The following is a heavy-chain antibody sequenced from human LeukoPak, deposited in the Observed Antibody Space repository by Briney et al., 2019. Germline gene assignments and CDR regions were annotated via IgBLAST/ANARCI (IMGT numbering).Heavy chain of an antibody. V-gene: IGHV2-5*01. CDR1: GFSLSTSGVG. Sequence: SGPTLVNPTQTLTLTCTFSGFSLSTSGVGVGWIRQPPGKALEWLALIYWNDDKRYSPSPKSRLTITKDTSKNQVVLTMTNMDPVDTATYYCAHAPIEYSSSSWFDPWGQGTLVTVSS. CDR2: IYWNDDK. D-gene: IGHD6-6*01. CDR3: AHAPIEYSSSSWFDP. J-gene: IGHJ5*02.